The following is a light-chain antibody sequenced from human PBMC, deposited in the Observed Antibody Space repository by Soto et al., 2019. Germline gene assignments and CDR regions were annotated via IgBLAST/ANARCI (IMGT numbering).Light chain of an antibody. CDR2: DAS. CDR3: LQHNSYPIT. Sequence: DLQMTQSPSTLSASVGDRVTITCRASQSCRNSLAWYQQKAGKAPTLLIYDASTLQSGVPSRFSGSGSGTEFSLTISSLQPEDFAIYYCLQHNSYPITLGQGTRLEIK. CDR1: QSCRNS. J-gene: IGKJ5*01. V-gene: IGKV1-5*01.